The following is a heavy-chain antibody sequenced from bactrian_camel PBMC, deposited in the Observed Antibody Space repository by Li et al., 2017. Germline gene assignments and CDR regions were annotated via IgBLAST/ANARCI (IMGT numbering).Heavy chain of an antibody. CDR1: GHTYNYNF. V-gene: IGHV3S54*01. CDR3: AAVRGPSYYFQHITLPSCSDYPGNY. D-gene: IGHD4*01. J-gene: IGHJ4*01. CDR2: IEAGGRVT. Sequence: HVQLVESGGGSVQAGGSLRLSCAASGHTYNYNFMAWFRQAPGKEREGVAGIEAGGRVTYYIDSVKGRFTISLDNAKNTVYLQMNSLKPEDTAVYYCAAVRGPSYYFQHITLPSCSDYPGNYWGQGTQVTVS.